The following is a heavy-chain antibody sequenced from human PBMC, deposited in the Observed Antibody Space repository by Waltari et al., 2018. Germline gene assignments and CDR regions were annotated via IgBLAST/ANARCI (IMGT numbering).Heavy chain of an antibody. CDR3: ARDAADYGDRPFDY. V-gene: IGHV3-48*01. CDR1: GFTFSSYS. J-gene: IGHJ4*02. CDR2: IRSWSRYI. D-gene: IGHD4-17*01. Sequence: EVQLVESGGGLVQPGGSLRLSCAASGFTFSSYSMNWVRQAPGEGLGWVSYIRSWSRYIYYADLGKGRFTNSREKAKNLLYLQMNSLRAEETAGYYWARDAADYGDRPFDYWGQGTLVTVSS.